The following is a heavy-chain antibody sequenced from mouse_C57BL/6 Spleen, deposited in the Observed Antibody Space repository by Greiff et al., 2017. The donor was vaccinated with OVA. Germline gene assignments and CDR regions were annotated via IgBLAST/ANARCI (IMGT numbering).Heavy chain of an antibody. V-gene: IGHV2-5*01. Sequence: VQLQQSGPGLVQPSQSLSITCTVSGFSLTSYGVHWVRQSPGKGLEWLGVIWRGGSTDYNAAFMSRLSITKDNSKSQVFFKMNSLQADDTAIYYCAKNLYYDYDEGFAYWGQGTLVTVSA. J-gene: IGHJ3*01. CDR3: AKNLYYDYDEGFAY. CDR1: GFSLTSYG. CDR2: IWRGGST. D-gene: IGHD2-4*01.